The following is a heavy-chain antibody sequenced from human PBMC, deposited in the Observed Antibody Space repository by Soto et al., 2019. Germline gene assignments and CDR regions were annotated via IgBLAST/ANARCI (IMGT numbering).Heavy chain of an antibody. V-gene: IGHV1-18*01. CDR2: ISAYNGNT. D-gene: IGHD6-6*01. CDR1: GYTFTSYG. Sequence: GASVKVSCKAPGYTFTSYGISWVRQAPGQGLEWMGWISAYNGNTNYAQKLQGRVTMTTDTSTSTAYMELRSLRSDDTAVYYCARVPPPYSSSSVWFDPWGQGTLVTVSS. CDR3: ARVPPPYSSSSVWFDP. J-gene: IGHJ5*02.